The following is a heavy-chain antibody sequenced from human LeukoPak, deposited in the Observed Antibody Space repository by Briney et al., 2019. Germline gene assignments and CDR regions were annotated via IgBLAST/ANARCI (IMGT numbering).Heavy chain of an antibody. CDR3: TRSVRNGHIDY. D-gene: IGHD2-21*01. J-gene: IGHJ4*02. V-gene: IGHV1-8*02. CDR1: GGTFSSYA. Sequence: ASVKVSCKASGGTFSSYAISWVRQAPGQGLEWMGWMNPNSGNTGYAQKFQGRVTMTRSTSINTAYMELSSLTFEDTAVYYSTRSVRNGHIDYWGQGTLVTVSS. CDR2: MNPNSGNT.